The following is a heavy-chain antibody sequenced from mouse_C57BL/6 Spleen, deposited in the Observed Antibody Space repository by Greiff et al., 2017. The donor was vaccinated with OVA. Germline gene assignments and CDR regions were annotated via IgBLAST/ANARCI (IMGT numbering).Heavy chain of an antibody. V-gene: IGHV1-72*01. J-gene: IGHJ4*01. CDR1: GYTFTSYW. CDR2: IAPNSGGT. CDR3: ARWLLRQAMDY. Sequence: QVQLQQPGAELVKPGASVKLSCKASGYTFTSYWMHWVKQRPGRGLEWIGRIAPNSGGTKYNEKFKSKATLTVDKPSSPAYMQLSSLTSEDSAVYYCARWLLRQAMDYWGQGTSVTVSS. D-gene: IGHD2-3*01.